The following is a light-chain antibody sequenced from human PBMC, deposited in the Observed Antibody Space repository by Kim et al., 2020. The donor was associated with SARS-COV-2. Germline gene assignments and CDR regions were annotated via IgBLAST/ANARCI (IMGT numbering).Light chain of an antibody. J-gene: IGLJ1*01. CDR2: GKN. V-gene: IGLV3-19*01. Sequence: SSELTQDPTVFVALGQTVRITCQGNNLRSYYASWYQQKAGQAPLLIIFGKNSRPAGIPDRFSGSYSGDIASLTITGAQADDEADYYCSSRDRDGNYYVFASGTKVTVL. CDR3: SSRDRDGNYYV. CDR1: NLRSYY.